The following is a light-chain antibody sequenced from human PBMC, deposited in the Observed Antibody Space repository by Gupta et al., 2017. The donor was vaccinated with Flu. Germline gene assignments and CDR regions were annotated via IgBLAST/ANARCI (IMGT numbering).Light chain of an antibody. CDR3: QQYSNWPLT. Sequence: ATLSVSPGERATLSCRASQSVSSSFLAWYQQKPGQAPRLLIYAASTRATGIPARFVGSGSGTEFTLTISSLQSEDFAVYYCQQYSNWPLTFGHGTKMEIK. V-gene: IGKV3-15*01. CDR2: AAS. CDR1: QSVSSS. J-gene: IGKJ2*01.